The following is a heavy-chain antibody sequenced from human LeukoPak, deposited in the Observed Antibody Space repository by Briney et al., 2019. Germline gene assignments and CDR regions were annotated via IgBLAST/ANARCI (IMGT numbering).Heavy chain of an antibody. CDR1: GGTFSTYA. CDR3: ATTMGYLDYCSGGTCYSLLD. CDR2: IIPISGSA. Sequence: SVKVSCKASGGTFSTYAISWVRQAPGQGLEWMGGIIPISGSAKYTQKFQGRVTITTDESTNTAYMELRSLRSEDTAVYYCATTMGYLDYCSGGTCYSLLDWGQGTLVTVFS. D-gene: IGHD2-15*01. J-gene: IGHJ4*02. V-gene: IGHV1-69*05.